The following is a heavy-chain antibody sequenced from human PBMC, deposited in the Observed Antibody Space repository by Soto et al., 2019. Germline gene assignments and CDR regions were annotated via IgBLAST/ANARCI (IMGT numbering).Heavy chain of an antibody. J-gene: IGHJ6*02. Sequence: PGESLKSACRGSGYSFTIYCISWVRQMPWKGLEWMGRIAPSDSYTNYSPSFQGHVTISADKSICTAYLQWSSLKASDTAMYYCARHPTTGTTYYYGMDVWGQGTTVTVSS. V-gene: IGHV5-10-1*01. CDR2: IAPSDSYT. D-gene: IGHD4-4*01. CDR3: ARHPTTGTTYYYGMDV. CDR1: GYSFTIYC.